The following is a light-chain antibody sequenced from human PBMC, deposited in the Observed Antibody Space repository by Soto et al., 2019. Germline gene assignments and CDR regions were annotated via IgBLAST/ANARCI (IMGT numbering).Light chain of an antibody. CDR1: SSDGGTYDL. V-gene: IGLV2-23*03. Sequence: QSALTQPASVSGSPGQSITISCTGSSSDGGTYDLVSWYQQHPGKAPKLMIYEGSKRPSGVSDRFSGSKSGNTASLTISGLQAEDEADYYCCSYAGNSTFEVFDGGTQLTVL. CDR3: CSYAGNSTFEV. CDR2: EGS. J-gene: IGLJ2*01.